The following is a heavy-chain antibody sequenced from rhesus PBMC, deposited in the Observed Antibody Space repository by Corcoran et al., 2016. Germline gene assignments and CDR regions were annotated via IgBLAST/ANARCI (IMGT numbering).Heavy chain of an antibody. CDR2: IGGMSGST. V-gene: IGHV4-127*01. CDR3: ATIWTGYYPIDY. Sequence: QVTLKESGPALVKPTQTLTLTCTFSGFSISSGYGWSWIRQPPGKGLEWIGYIGGMSGSTNYNPSRTRRVTISKDTSKNQFSLKLSSVTAADTAVYYCATIWTGYYPIDYWGQGVLVTVSS. J-gene: IGHJ4*01. CDR1: GFSISSGYG. D-gene: IGHD3-3*01.